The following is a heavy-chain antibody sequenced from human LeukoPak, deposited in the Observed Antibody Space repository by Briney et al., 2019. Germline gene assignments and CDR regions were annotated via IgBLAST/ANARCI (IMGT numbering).Heavy chain of an antibody. CDR1: GYTFTSYG. CDR3: ARAPEDIVVVPAADWFDP. V-gene: IGHV1-18*01. CDR2: ISAYNGNT. Sequence: ASVKVSCKASGYTFTSYGISWVRQAPGQGLEWMGWISAYNGNTNYAQKLQGRVTMTTDTSTSTAYMELRSLRSDDTAVYYCARAPEDIVVVPAADWFDPWGQGTLVTGSS. D-gene: IGHD2-2*01. J-gene: IGHJ5*02.